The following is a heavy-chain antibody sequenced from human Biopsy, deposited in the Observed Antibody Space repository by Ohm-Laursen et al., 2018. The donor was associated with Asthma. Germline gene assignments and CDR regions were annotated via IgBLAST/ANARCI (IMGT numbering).Heavy chain of an antibody. Sequence: SLRLSCAASGFTFDDYAMHWVRQAPGKGLEWVSGISWNSGSIGYADSVKGRFTISRDNAKNSLYLQMNSLRAEDTALYYCAKGEWELLEANFDYWGQGALVTVSS. D-gene: IGHD1-26*01. J-gene: IGHJ4*02. CDR3: AKGEWELLEANFDY. CDR2: ISWNSGSI. CDR1: GFTFDDYA. V-gene: IGHV3-9*01.